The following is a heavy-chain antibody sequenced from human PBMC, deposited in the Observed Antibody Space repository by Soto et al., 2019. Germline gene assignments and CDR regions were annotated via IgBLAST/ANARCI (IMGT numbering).Heavy chain of an antibody. J-gene: IGHJ6*03. V-gene: IGHV3-66*01. Sequence: EVQLVESGGGLVQPGGSLRLSCAASGFTVSSKYMSWVRQAPGKGLEWVSLIQSGGTTYYADSVKGRFTISRDSSKNMLHLQMDSRRAEDTAVYYCARDDSLCSCGICYGVHMDVWGKWTTVTVSS. D-gene: IGHD2-15*01. CDR2: IQSGGTT. CDR1: GFTVSSKY. CDR3: ARDDSLCSCGICYGVHMDV.